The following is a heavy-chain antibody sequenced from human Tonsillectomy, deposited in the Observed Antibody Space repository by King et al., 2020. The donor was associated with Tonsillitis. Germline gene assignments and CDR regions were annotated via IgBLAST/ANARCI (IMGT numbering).Heavy chain of an antibody. CDR1: GFTFDDYA. CDR3: AKDYYGSGSYSGVLEY. D-gene: IGHD3-10*01. J-gene: IGHJ4*02. V-gene: IGHV3-9*01. Sequence: QLVQSGGGLVQPGRSLRLSCGASGFTFDDYAMHWVRQAPGKGLEWVSSINWNSGNKAYADSVKGRFTISRDNAKKSLYLQMKSLRPEDTAWYYCAKDYYGSGSYSGVLEYWGQGTLVTVSA. CDR2: INWNSGNK.